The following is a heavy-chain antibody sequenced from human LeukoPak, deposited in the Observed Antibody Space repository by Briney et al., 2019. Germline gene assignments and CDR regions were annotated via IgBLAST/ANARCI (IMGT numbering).Heavy chain of an antibody. CDR1: GYTFTSYG. CDR2: FDPEDGET. Sequence: ASVKVSCKASGYTFTSYGISWVRQAPGKGLEWMGGFDPEDGETIYAQKFQGRVTMTEDTSTDTAYMELSSLRSEDTAVYYCATDGGRWHAFDIWGQGTMVTVSS. CDR3: ATDGGRWHAFDI. D-gene: IGHD3-16*01. J-gene: IGHJ3*02. V-gene: IGHV1-24*01.